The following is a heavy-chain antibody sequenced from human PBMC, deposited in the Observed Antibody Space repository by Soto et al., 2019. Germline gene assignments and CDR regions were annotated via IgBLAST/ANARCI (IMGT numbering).Heavy chain of an antibody. D-gene: IGHD3-3*01. Sequence: XESLRLSGAASGFTFSSYSMNWVRQAAGKGLEWVSSISSSSSYIYYADSVKGRFTISRDNAKNSLYLQMNSLRAEDTAVYYCAREAHPYYDFWSGSPYGMDVWGQGTTVTV. CDR3: AREAHPYYDFWSGSPYGMDV. CDR2: ISSSSSYI. CDR1: GFTFSSYS. V-gene: IGHV3-21*01. J-gene: IGHJ6*02.